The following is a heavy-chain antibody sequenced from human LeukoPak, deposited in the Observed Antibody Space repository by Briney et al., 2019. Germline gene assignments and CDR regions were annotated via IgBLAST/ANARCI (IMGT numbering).Heavy chain of an antibody. V-gene: IGHV1-18*01. CDR3: ARVVAVAGGDWFDP. D-gene: IGHD6-19*01. CDR2: ISAYNGNT. Sequence: GASVKVSCKASGYTFTSYGISWVRQAPGQGLEWMGWISAYNGNTNYAQKPQGRVTMTTDTSTSTAYMELRSLRSDDTAVYYCARVVAVAGGDWFDPWGQGTLVTVSS. CDR1: GYTFTSYG. J-gene: IGHJ5*02.